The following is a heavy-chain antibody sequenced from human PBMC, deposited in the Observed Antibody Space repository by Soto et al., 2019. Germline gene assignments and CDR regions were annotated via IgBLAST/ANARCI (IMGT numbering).Heavy chain of an antibody. CDR1: GFTFRSYG. Sequence: LSLTCAASGFTFRSYGMHWVRQAPGKGLEWVAVIWYDGSNKYYADSVKGRFTISRDNSKNTLYLQMNSLRAEDTAVYYCARAAAREYYYYGMDVWGQGTTVTVSS. CDR2: IWYDGSNK. D-gene: IGHD6-6*01. J-gene: IGHJ6*02. V-gene: IGHV3-33*01. CDR3: ARAAAREYYYYGMDV.